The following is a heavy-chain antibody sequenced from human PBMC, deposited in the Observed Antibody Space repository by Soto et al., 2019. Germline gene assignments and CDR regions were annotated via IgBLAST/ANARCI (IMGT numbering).Heavy chain of an antibody. D-gene: IGHD3-10*01. CDR1: GFTFSNYA. J-gene: IGHJ4*02. CDR2: ISGSDGST. CDR3: AKDSRGNMVRGVIIPPGY. Sequence: EVQLLESGGGLVQPGGSLTLSCVASGFTFSNYAMSWVRQAPGKGLEWVSAISGSDGSTYYADSVKGRFTISRDNSKNKRNLQMNGLRAEDTAVYYCAKDSRGNMVRGVIIPPGYWGQGTLVTVSS. V-gene: IGHV3-23*01.